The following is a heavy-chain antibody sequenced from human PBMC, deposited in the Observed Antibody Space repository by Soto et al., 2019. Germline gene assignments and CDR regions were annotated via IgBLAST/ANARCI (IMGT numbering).Heavy chain of an antibody. CDR2: INTHNGNT. CDR1: GYTFTSYG. J-gene: IGHJ6*02. Sequence: ASVKVSCQASGYTFTSYGISWVRQAPGQGLEWLGWINTHNGNTNYAQNLQGRVIMTADTSTSTAYMELRSLRSDDTAIYYCTREGSAPYYYYGMDAWGQGTTVTVSS. D-gene: IGHD3-10*01. V-gene: IGHV1-18*01. CDR3: TREGSAPYYYYGMDA.